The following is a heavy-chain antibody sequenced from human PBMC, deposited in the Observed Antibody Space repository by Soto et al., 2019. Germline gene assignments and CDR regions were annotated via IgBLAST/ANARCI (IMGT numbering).Heavy chain of an antibody. Sequence: EVQLLESGGGLVQPGGSLRLSCAASGFTFSSYAMNWVRQAPGKGLEWVSAISGGGGNTYYADSVKGRFTISRDNSKNTLYLQMNSLRAEDTAVYYCAKETMVRGGHFDYWGQGTLVTVSS. CDR3: AKETMVRGGHFDY. CDR1: GFTFSSYA. CDR2: ISGGGGNT. V-gene: IGHV3-23*01. D-gene: IGHD3-10*01. J-gene: IGHJ4*02.